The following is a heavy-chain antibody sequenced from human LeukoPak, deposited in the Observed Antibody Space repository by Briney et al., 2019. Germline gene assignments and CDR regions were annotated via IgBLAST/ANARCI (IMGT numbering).Heavy chain of an antibody. V-gene: IGHV3-33*06. CDR3: AKDGEYSSSSGPIFDY. J-gene: IGHJ4*02. D-gene: IGHD6-6*01. Sequence: GGSLRLSCAASGFTFSSYGMHWVRQAPGKGLEWVAVIWYDGSNKYYADSVKGRFTISRDNSKNTLYLQMNSLRAEDTAVYYCAKDGEYSSSSGPIFDYWGQGTLVTVSS. CDR2: IWYDGSNK. CDR1: GFTFSSYG.